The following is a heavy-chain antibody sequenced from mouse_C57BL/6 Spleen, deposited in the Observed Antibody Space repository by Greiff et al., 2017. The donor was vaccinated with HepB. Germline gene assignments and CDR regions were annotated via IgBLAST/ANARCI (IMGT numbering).Heavy chain of an antibody. CDR2: INPNNGGT. D-gene: IGHD3-2*02. CDR1: GYTFTDYY. V-gene: IGHV1-26*01. Sequence: VQLQQSGPELVKPGASVKISCKASGYTFTDYYMNWVKQSHGKSLEWIGDINPNNGGTSYNQKFKGKATLTVDKSSSTAYMELRSLTSEDSAVYYCAREGGQLRLRYAMDYWGQGTSVTVSS. J-gene: IGHJ4*01. CDR3: AREGGQLRLRYAMDY.